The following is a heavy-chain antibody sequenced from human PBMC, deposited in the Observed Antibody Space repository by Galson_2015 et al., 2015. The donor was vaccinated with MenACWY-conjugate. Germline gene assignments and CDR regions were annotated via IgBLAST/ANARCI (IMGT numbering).Heavy chain of an antibody. V-gene: IGHV1-46*01. CDR1: GYTFTTYY. D-gene: IGHD1-26*01. CDR3: VREYRGGSFDY. J-gene: IGHJ4*02. Sequence: SVKVSCKASGYTFTTYYMHWVRQAPGQGLEWMGIIRPSGDDGTTYAQKSQGRVTMTRDTYTSTVYMDLSSLRSEDTTVYYCVREYRGGSFDYWGQGTLVTVSS. CDR2: IRPSGDDGT.